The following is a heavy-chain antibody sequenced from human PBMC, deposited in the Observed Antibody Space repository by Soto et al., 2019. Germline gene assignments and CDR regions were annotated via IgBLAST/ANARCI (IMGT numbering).Heavy chain of an antibody. D-gene: IGHD3-3*01. CDR2: TSAYNGNT. CDR1: GYTFTSYG. Sequence: ASVKVSCKASGYTFTSYGISWVRQAPGQGLEWMGWTSAYNGNTNYAQKHQGRDNKTTDTSKSTAYMELRSLRSDDTAVYYCSRFCYDFWSRYYYYMDIWGKGTTVTVSS. CDR3: SRFCYDFWSRYYYYMDI. J-gene: IGHJ6*03. V-gene: IGHV1-18*01.